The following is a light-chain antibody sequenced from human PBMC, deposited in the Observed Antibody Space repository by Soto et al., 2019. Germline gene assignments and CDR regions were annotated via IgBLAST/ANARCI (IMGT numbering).Light chain of an antibody. CDR1: QTVSRN. CDR3: QQYNNWPS. V-gene: IGKV3-15*01. CDR2: DIS. Sequence: ELVMTQSPATLSVSPGERATLSCRASQTVSRNLAWYQQRPGQAPRLLIYDISNRAAGVPARFSGSGSETEFTLTIRSLQSEDFAVYFCQQYNNWPSFGQRTKVDI. J-gene: IGKJ1*01.